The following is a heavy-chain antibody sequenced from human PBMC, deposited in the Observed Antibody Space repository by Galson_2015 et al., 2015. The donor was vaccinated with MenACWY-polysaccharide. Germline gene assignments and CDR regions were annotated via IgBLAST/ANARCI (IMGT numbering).Heavy chain of an antibody. V-gene: IGHV3-30*03. CDR3: ARGYGNWAFDL. Sequence: LRLSCAVSGFAFSNYAIHWVRQAPGKGLAWVAVISYDGKNKYYAEAVKGRFTISRDNSKKTLDMQMNSLTPEDTAVYHCARGYGNWAFDLWGQGTLVIVSS. CDR1: GFAFSNYA. CDR2: ISYDGKNK. D-gene: IGHD7-27*01. J-gene: IGHJ4*02.